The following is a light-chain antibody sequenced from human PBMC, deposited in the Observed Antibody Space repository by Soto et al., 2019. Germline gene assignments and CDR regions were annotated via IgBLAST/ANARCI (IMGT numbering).Light chain of an antibody. V-gene: IGLV1-47*02. CDR2: SNV. Sequence: QSVLTQPPSASGTPGQGVIISCSGTSSNIGSNYVYWYRLLPGTAPKLVMFSNVMRPPGVPDRFSGAKSGTSASLAISGLRPEDEADYFCAAWDASLRGWVFGGGTKVTVL. J-gene: IGLJ3*02. CDR1: SSNIGSNY. CDR3: AAWDASLRGWV.